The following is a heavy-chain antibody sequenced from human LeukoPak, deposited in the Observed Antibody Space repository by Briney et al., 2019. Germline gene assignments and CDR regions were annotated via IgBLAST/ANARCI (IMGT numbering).Heavy chain of an antibody. D-gene: IGHD3-3*01. V-gene: IGHV4-59*08. Sequence: PSETLSLTCTVSGGSITDYYWIWIRQPPGKGLEYIGYIYYSGSTYYNPSLKSRVTISVDTSKNQFSLKLSSVTAADTAVYYCARNTIFGVVRVIWGQGTMVTVSS. J-gene: IGHJ3*02. CDR2: IYYSGST. CDR3: ARNTIFGVVRVI. CDR1: GGSITDYY.